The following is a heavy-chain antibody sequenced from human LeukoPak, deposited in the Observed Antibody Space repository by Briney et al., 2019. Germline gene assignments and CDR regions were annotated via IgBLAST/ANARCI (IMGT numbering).Heavy chain of an antibody. V-gene: IGHV4-59*01. CDR1: GFTFNNAW. J-gene: IGHJ4*02. CDR2: IHYTGRT. CDR3: ARMVGGDYEDY. D-gene: IGHD4-17*01. Sequence: GSLRLSCAASGFTFNNAWMTWVRQPPGKGLEWIGYIHYTGRTDYSPSLKSRVSLSVDLSKNQFSLELTSVTAADTAIYFCARMVGGDYEDYWGQGTLVTVSS.